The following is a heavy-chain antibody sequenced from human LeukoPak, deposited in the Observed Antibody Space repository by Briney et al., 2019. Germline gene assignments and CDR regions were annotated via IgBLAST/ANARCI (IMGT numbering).Heavy chain of an antibody. CDR3: ARRGYSYGQMNFDY. CDR2: INSDGSRT. J-gene: IGHJ4*02. Sequence: GGSLRLSCAASGFTFSSYWMHWVRHAPGKGLVWVSRINSDGSRTTYADSVKGRFTISRDNAKNTLYLQMNSLRAEDTAVYYCARRGYSYGQMNFDYWGQGTLVTVSS. D-gene: IGHD5-18*01. CDR1: GFTFSSYW. V-gene: IGHV3-74*01.